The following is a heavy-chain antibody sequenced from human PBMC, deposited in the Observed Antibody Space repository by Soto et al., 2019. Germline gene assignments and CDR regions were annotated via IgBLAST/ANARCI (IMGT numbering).Heavy chain of an antibody. D-gene: IGHD6-6*01. J-gene: IGHJ4*02. CDR3: AKDRIRGTSYFDY. Sequence: QVQLLESGGGVVQPGRSLRLSCAASGFSFNTYGMHWVRQAPGKGLEWVAVISYNGEKTFYADSVKGRFTISRDNSQSTLYLQMNSLRPEDTAVYYCAKDRIRGTSYFDYCGQGTLVTVSS. V-gene: IGHV3-30*18. CDR1: GFSFNTYG. CDR2: ISYNGEKT.